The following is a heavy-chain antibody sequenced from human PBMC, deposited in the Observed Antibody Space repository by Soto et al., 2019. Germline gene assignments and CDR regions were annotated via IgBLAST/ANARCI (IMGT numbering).Heavy chain of an antibody. Sequence: SETLSLTCAVYGGSFSGYYWSWIRQPPGKGLEWIGEINHSGSTNYNPSLKSRVTISVDTSKNQFSLKLSSVTAADTAVYYCASSRKWLAFKYFQHWGQGTLVTVSS. V-gene: IGHV4-34*01. CDR3: ASSRKWLAFKYFQH. CDR1: GGSFSGYY. J-gene: IGHJ1*01. D-gene: IGHD6-19*01. CDR2: INHSGST.